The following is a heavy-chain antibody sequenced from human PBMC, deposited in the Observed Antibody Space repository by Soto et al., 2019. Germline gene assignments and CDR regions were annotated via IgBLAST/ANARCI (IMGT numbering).Heavy chain of an antibody. V-gene: IGHV1-3*01. CDR2: INAGNGNT. D-gene: IGHD2-15*01. Sequence: ASVKVSCKASGYTFTSYAMHWVRQAPGQRLEWMGWINAGNGNTKNSQKFQGRVTITRDTSASTAYMELSSLRSEDTAVYYCARVGRYCSGGSCSHFDYWGQGTLVTVSS. CDR3: ARVGRYCSGGSCSHFDY. CDR1: GYTFTSYA. J-gene: IGHJ4*02.